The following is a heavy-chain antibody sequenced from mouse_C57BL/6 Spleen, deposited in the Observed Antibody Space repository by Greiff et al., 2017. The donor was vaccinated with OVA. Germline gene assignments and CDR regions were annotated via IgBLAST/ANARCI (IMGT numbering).Heavy chain of an antibody. Sequence: VQLQESGPGLVAPSQSLSITCTVSGFSFTSYAISWVRQPPGKGLEWLGVLWTGGGTNYNSALKSRLIISKDNSNSQVFLNMNSLHTDDTARYYCARVWGVGSFDYGGQGTTLTVSS. CDR3: ARVWGVGSFDY. D-gene: IGHD4-1*01. CDR2: LWTGGGT. J-gene: IGHJ2*01. V-gene: IGHV2-9-1*01. CDR1: GFSFTSYA.